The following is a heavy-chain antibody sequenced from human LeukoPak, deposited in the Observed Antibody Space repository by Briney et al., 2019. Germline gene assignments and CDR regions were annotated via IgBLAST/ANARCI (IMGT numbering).Heavy chain of an antibody. CDR2: INHSGST. V-gene: IGHV4-34*01. D-gene: IGHD6-19*01. CDR3: ARDRIAVAGSNYYYGMDV. Sequence: SETLSLTCTVSGGSISSYYWSWIRQPPGKGLEWIGEINHSGSTNYNPSLKSRVTISVDTSKNQFSLKLSSVTAADTAVYYCARDRIAVAGSNYYYGMDVWGQGTTVTVSS. CDR1: GGSISSYY. J-gene: IGHJ6*02.